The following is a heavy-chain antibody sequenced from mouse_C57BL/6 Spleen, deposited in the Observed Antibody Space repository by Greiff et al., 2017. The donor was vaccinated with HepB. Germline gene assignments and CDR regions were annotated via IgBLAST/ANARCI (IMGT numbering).Heavy chain of an antibody. CDR3: ARMDYRGFAY. V-gene: IGHV1-82*01. D-gene: IGHD2-12*01. J-gene: IGHJ3*01. CDR1: GYAFSSSW. CDR2: IYPGDGDT. Sequence: QVQLQQSGPELVKPGASVKISCKASGYAFSSSWMNWVKQRPGKGLEWIGRIYPGDGDTNYNGKFKGKATLTADKSSSTAYMQLSSLTSEDSAVYFCARMDYRGFAYWGQGTLVTVSA.